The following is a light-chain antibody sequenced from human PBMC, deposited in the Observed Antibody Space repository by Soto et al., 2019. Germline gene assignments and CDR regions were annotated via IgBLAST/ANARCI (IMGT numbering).Light chain of an antibody. V-gene: IGLV1-40*01. CDR2: GNS. CDR3: QSYDSSLSVHVV. Sequence: QSVLTQRPSVSGAPGQRVTISCTGSSSNSGAGYDVHWYQQLPGTAPKLLIYGNSNRPSGVPDRFSGSKSGTSASLAITGLQAEDEADYYCQSYDSSLSVHVVFGGGTKLTVL. CDR1: SSNSGAGYD. J-gene: IGLJ2*01.